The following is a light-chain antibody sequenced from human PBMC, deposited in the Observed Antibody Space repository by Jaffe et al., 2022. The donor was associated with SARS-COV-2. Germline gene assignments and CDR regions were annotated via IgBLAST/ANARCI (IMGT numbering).Light chain of an antibody. CDR1: QSVNSY. J-gene: IGKJ1*01. CDR2: DAW. Sequence: EIVLTQSPATLSLSPGERATLSCRASQSVNSYLAWYQQKAGQAPRLLIYDAWKRATGIPARFSGSGSGTDFTLAISSLEPEDSAVYYCQQRDNWPLTFGQGTKVEVK. CDR3: QQRDNWPLT. V-gene: IGKV3-11*01.